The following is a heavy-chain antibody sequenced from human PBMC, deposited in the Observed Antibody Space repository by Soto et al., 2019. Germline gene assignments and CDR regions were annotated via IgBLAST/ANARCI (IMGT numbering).Heavy chain of an antibody. CDR2: IYSGGST. J-gene: IGHJ6*02. CDR3: ARERVYTAKIYGMDV. CDR1: GFTVSSNY. V-gene: IGHV3-53*01. D-gene: IGHD5-18*01. Sequence: GGSLRLSCAASGFTVSSNYMSWVRQAPGKGLEWVSVIYSGGSTYYADSVKGRFTISRDNSKNTLYLQMNSLRAEDTAVYYCARERVYTAKIYGMDVWGQGNTVTVSS.